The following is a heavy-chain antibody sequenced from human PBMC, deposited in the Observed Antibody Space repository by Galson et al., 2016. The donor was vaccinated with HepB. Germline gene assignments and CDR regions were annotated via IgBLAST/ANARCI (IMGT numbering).Heavy chain of an antibody. CDR1: GFTFSTYA. J-gene: IGHJ4*02. D-gene: IGHD2-2*02. CDR3: ARVRGGQNQQLYRTDYFDY. Sequence: SLRLSCAASGFTFSTYAMNWVRQAPGKGLEWVALISYDGSKKHYADSVKGRFTISRDNSKNTLYLQMNSLRAEDTAVYYCARVRGGQNQQLYRTDYFDYWGQGTLVTVSS. CDR2: ISYDGSKK. V-gene: IGHV3-30*04.